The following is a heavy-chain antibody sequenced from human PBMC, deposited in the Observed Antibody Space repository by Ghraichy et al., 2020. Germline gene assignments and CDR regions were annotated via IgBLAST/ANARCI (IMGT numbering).Heavy chain of an antibody. CDR3: ARARIAAAGTYYFDY. Sequence: GGSLRLSCAASGFTVSSNYMSWVRQAPGKGLEWVSVIYSGGTTYYADSVKGRFTISRDNSKNTLYLQMNSLRAEDTAVYYCARARIAAAGTYYFDYWGQGTLVTVSS. D-gene: IGHD6-13*01. J-gene: IGHJ4*02. V-gene: IGHV3-53*01. CDR2: IYSGGTT. CDR1: GFTVSSNY.